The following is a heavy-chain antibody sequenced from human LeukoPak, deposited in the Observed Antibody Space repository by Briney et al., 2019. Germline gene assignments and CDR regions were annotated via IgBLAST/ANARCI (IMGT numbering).Heavy chain of an antibody. CDR3: ARFGYVAAVDV. CDR2: INPAGSET. J-gene: IGHJ4*02. D-gene: IGHD2-15*01. V-gene: IGHV3-7*01. CDR1: GFSFSAYW. Sequence: GGSLRLSCAASGFSFSAYWMTWVRQAPGTGLEWVANINPAGSETYYVDPVKGRFSISRDNAKNLVYLQMNSLRAEDTAVYHCARFGYVAAVDVWGQGAPVTVSS.